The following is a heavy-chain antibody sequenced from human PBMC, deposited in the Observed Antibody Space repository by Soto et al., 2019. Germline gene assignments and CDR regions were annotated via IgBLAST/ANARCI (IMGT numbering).Heavy chain of an antibody. J-gene: IGHJ4*02. Sequence: QEQLVESGGGVVQPGRSLRLSCEASGFTFSDYGWHWVRQAPGKGLEWVAVIWYDGSDKYYTDSVKGRFTISRDNSKKTLYLQMNSLRADDTAVYYCARDWGGPTRTRCVAPDYLGQGTLVTVSS. D-gene: IGHD2-21*01. V-gene: IGHV3-33*01. CDR2: IWYDGSDK. CDR3: ARDWGGPTRTRCVAPDY. CDR1: GFTFSDYG.